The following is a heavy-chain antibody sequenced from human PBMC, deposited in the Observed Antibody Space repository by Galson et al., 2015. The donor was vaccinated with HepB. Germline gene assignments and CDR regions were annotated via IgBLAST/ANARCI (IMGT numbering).Heavy chain of an antibody. V-gene: IGHV7-4-1*02. Sequence: SVKVSCKASGYTFTSYAMNWVRQAPGQGLEWMGWINTNTGNPTYAQGFTGRFVFSLDTSVSTAYLQISSLKAEDTAVYYCARSGGPDYGDYWPFGMDVWGQGTTVTVSS. CDR1: GYTFTSYA. CDR3: ARSGGPDYGDYWPFGMDV. J-gene: IGHJ6*02. D-gene: IGHD4-17*01. CDR2: INTNTGNP.